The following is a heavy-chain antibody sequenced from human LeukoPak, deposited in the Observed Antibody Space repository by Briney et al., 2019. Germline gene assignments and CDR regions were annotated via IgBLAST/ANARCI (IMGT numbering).Heavy chain of an antibody. J-gene: IGHJ4*02. V-gene: IGHV4-31*03. CDR1: GGSISSGGYY. D-gene: IGHD1-14*01. CDR3: ARSEIDRGWLYQHRNYYFDY. Sequence: SQTLSLTCTVSGGSISSGGYYWSWIRQHPGKGLEGVGYIYYSGSTYYNPSLKSRVTISVDTSKNQFSLKLSSVTAADTAVYYCARSEIDRGWLYQHRNYYFDYWGQGTLVTVSS. CDR2: IYYSGST.